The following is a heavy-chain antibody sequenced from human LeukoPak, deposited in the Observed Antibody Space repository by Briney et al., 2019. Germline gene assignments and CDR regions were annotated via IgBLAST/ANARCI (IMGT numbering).Heavy chain of an antibody. V-gene: IGHV3-21*01. CDR2: ISSSSSYI. J-gene: IGHJ1*01. Sequence: PGRSLRLSCAASGFTFSSYSMNWVRQAPGKGLEWVSSISSSSSYIYYADSVKGRFTISRDNAKNSLYLQMSSLRAEDTAVYYCARDPTPYDYGDYHEYFQHWGQGTLVTVSS. D-gene: IGHD4-17*01. CDR1: GFTFSSYS. CDR3: ARDPTPYDYGDYHEYFQH.